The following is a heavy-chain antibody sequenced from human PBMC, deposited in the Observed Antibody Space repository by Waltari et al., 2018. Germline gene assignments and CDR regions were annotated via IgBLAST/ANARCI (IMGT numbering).Heavy chain of an antibody. V-gene: IGHV6-1*01. CDR2: AHYYRSKWSN. Sequence: QVQLRQSGPGLVKPSLTLSLTCDISGDSISRAGAAWNWIRQSPSRGLEWLGRAHYYRSKWSNDYAGSVGGRITISPDTSKNQFSLQLKSVTPEDTAVYFCASGRYSAMDVWGQGTAVTVSS. D-gene: IGHD2-15*01. CDR3: ASGRYSAMDV. CDR1: GDSISRAGAA. J-gene: IGHJ6*02.